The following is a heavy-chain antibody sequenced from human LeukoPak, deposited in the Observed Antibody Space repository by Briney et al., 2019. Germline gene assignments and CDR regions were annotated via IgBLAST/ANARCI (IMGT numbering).Heavy chain of an antibody. CDR3: AKGNGWSYFDY. Sequence: GRSLRLSCAASGFTFDDYAMHWVRQVPGKGLEWVSFISWNSDTIGYADSVKGRFTISRDNARNSLYLQMNSLRVEDTALYYCAKGNGWSYFDYWGQGTLVTVSS. J-gene: IGHJ4*02. D-gene: IGHD6-19*01. CDR2: ISWNSDTI. V-gene: IGHV3-9*01. CDR1: GFTFDDYA.